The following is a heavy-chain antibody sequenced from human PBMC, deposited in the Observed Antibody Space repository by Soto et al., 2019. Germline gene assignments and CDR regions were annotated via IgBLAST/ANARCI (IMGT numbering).Heavy chain of an antibody. CDR3: ARNPDCSSTSCPNWHFDL. Sequence: ASVKVSCKASGYTFTNYAMHWVRQAPGQRLEWMGWINTGNGDTKYSQKFQGRVTITRDTSASTAYMELSSLRSEDTAVYYCARNPDCSSTSCPNWHFDLWGRGTLVTVSS. J-gene: IGHJ2*01. V-gene: IGHV1-3*04. CDR2: INTGNGDT. CDR1: GYTFTNYA. D-gene: IGHD2-2*01.